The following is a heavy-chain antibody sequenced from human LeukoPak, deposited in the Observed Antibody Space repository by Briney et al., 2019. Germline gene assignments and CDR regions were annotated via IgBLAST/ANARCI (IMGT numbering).Heavy chain of an antibody. CDR2: INWNGDNT. CDR3: ARGFDGNFDY. V-gene: IGHV3-20*04. Sequence: GGSLRLSCAASGFTFDDYGMSWVRQAPGKGLEWVSGINWNGDNTDYADSVKGRFTISRDDAKNSLYLQMNSLRAEDTALYYCARGFDGNFDYWGQGTLVTVSP. D-gene: IGHD3-9*01. J-gene: IGHJ4*02. CDR1: GFTFDDYG.